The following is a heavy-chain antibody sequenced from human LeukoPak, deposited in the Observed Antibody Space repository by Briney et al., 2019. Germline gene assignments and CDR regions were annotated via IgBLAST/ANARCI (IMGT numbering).Heavy chain of an antibody. D-gene: IGHD6-6*01. J-gene: IGHJ6*02. Sequence: SETLSLTCAVYGGSFSGYYWSWIRQPPGKGLEWIGEINHSGSTNYNPSLKSRVTISVDTSKNQFSLKLSSVTAADTAVYYCARVVAARPPQMGAPSIYYYYYYGMDVWGQGTTVTVSS. CDR3: ARVVAARPPQMGAPSIYYYYYYGMDV. CDR2: INHSGST. V-gene: IGHV4-34*01. CDR1: GGSFSGYY.